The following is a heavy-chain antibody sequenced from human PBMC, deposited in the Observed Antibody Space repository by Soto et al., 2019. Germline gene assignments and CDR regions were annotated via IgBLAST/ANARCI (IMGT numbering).Heavy chain of an antibody. CDR1: GFSFGNYY. CDR2: IKQDGSAK. D-gene: IGHD3-10*01. Sequence: EVQLVESGGGLVQPGGSLRLSCEGFGFSFGNYYMSWVRQAPGKGLEWVANIKQDGSAKFYVDSVRGRFTISRDNAENSLYLQINSLRAEDTAVYYCARDVTGSSRDYWGQGTLVTVSS. V-gene: IGHV3-7*01. CDR3: ARDVTGSSRDY. J-gene: IGHJ4*02.